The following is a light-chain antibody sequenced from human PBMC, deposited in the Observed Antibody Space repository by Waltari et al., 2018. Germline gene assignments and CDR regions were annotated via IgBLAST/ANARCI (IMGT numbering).Light chain of an antibody. CDR1: QTISSW. Sequence: DIQMTQSPSSLSASVGDRVTITCRASQTISSWLAWYQQKPGKAPKLLIYKASTLESGVPSRFSGSGSGTECTLTISSLQPGDFATYYCQQFNSFPWTFGHGTKVEIK. CDR3: QQFNSFPWT. V-gene: IGKV1-5*03. J-gene: IGKJ1*01. CDR2: KAS.